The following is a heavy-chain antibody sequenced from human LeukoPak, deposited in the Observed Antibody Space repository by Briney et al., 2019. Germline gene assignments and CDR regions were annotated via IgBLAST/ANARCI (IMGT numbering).Heavy chain of an antibody. D-gene: IGHD3-16*02. CDR3: ARGGGLRLGELSTHFDY. Sequence: QTGGSLRLSCAASGFTFSSYAMSWVRQAPGKGLEWVSAISGSGDSTYYGDSVKGRFTISRDNSKNTLYLQMNSLRAEDTAVYYCARGGGLRLGELSTHFDYWGQGTLVTVSS. CDR1: GFTFSSYA. CDR2: ISGSGDST. J-gene: IGHJ4*02. V-gene: IGHV3-23*01.